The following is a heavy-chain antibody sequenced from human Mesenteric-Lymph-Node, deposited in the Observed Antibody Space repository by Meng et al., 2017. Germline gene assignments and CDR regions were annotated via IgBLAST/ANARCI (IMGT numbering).Heavy chain of an antibody. CDR3: ARDYDILTGYHHDAFDI. CDR1: GFTFSDNG. CDR2: IWYDGTNK. Sequence: GGSLRLSCAASGFTFSDNGMHWVRQAPGKGLEWVALIWYDGTNKYYGDSVKGRFTISRDNSKNTLYLQMSRLRAEDTAVYYCARDYDILTGYHHDAFDIWAQGTLVPFSS. J-gene: IGHJ3*02. V-gene: IGHV3-30*02. D-gene: IGHD3-9*01.